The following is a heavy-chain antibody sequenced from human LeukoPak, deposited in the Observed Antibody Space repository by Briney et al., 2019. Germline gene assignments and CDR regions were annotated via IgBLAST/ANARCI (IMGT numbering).Heavy chain of an antibody. CDR2: ISAYNGNT. CDR3: ARVSIQLWLNWFDP. J-gene: IGHJ5*02. Sequence: ASVTVSCKASGYTFTSYGISWVRQAPGQGLEWMGWISAYNGNTNYAQKLQGRVTMTTDTSTSTAYMELRSLRSDDTAVYYCARVSIQLWLNWFDPWGQGTLVTVSS. D-gene: IGHD5-18*01. V-gene: IGHV1-18*01. CDR1: GYTFTSYG.